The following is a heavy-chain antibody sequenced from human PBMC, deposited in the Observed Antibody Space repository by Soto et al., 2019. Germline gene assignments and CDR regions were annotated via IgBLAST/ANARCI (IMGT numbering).Heavy chain of an antibody. V-gene: IGHV3-72*01. CDR3: SRVDPRAPSPDY. CDR1: ADSEFTFSDEY. Sequence: VQVEESGGGLVLPGGSLRLSCAVSADSEFTFSDEYMDWVRQAPGKGLEWVGRSRNRVNSFSTAYAASVEGRFTISRDDSRNMLFLQMNSLKTEDTAVYYCSRVDPRAPSPDYWGRGTLVTVSS. J-gene: IGHJ4*02. CDR2: SRNRVNSFST. D-gene: IGHD1-26*01.